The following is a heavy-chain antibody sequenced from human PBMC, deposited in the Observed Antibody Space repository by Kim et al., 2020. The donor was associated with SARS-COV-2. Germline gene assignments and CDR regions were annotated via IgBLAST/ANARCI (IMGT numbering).Heavy chain of an antibody. CDR3: ARVPSYYDFWSGYYASVRNYYGMDV. J-gene: IGHJ6*02. CDR1: GFTFSSYS. CDR2: ISSSSSTI. V-gene: IGHV3-48*02. Sequence: GGSLRLSCAASGFTFSSYSMNWVRQAPGKGLEWVSYISSSSSTIYYADSVKGRFTISRDNAKNSLYLQMNSLRDEDTAVYYCARVPSYYDFWSGYYASVRNYYGMDVWGQGTTVTVSS. D-gene: IGHD3-3*01.